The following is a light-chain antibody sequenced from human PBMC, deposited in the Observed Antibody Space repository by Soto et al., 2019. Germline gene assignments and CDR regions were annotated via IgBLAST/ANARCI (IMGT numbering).Light chain of an antibody. J-gene: IGKJ3*01. CDR3: QQRSKLFT. V-gene: IGKV3-11*01. CDR2: DAS. Sequence: EIVLTQSPATLSLSPGERATLSCRVSQSVSSYLAWYQQKPGQAPRLLIYDASNRATGIPARFSGSGSGTDFTLTISSLEPEDFAVYYCQQRSKLFTFGPGTKVDIK. CDR1: QSVSSY.